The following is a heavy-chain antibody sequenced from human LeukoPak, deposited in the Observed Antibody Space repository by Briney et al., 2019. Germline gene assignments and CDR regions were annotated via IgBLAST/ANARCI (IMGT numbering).Heavy chain of an antibody. D-gene: IGHD3-10*01. V-gene: IGHV1-2*02. CDR3: ARDGSSNGLGENWFDP. CDR1: GYTFTGYY. Sequence: ASVKVSCKASGYTFTGYYMHWVRQAPGQGLEWMGWINPNSGGTNYAQKFQGRVTMTRDTSISTAYTELSRLRSDDTAVYYCARDGSSNGLGENWFDPWGQGTLVTVSS. J-gene: IGHJ5*02. CDR2: INPNSGGT.